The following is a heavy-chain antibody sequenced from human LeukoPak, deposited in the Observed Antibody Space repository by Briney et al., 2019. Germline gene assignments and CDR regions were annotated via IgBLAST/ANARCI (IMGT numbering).Heavy chain of an antibody. Sequence: GESLKISCKGSGYSFTSYWIGWVRQMPGKGLEWMGIIYPGDSDTRYSPSFQGQVTISADKPISTAYLQWSSLKASDTAMYYCARLTLPRSFFAPFDYWGQGTLVTVSS. D-gene: IGHD2-15*01. J-gene: IGHJ4*02. CDR3: ARLTLPRSFFAPFDY. CDR1: GYSFTSYW. CDR2: IYPGDSDT. V-gene: IGHV5-51*04.